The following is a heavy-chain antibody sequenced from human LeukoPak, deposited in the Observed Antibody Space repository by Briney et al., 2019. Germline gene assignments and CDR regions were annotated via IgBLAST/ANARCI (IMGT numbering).Heavy chain of an antibody. CDR2: INSDGGST. CDR1: GFTFSSFW. V-gene: IGHV3-74*01. CDR3: ARTLGSTRGFEY. D-gene: IGHD3-16*01. Sequence: PGGSLRLSCAASGFTFSSFWMHWVRQGPGKGLAWVSRINSDGGSTSYADSVKGRFTISRDNAKDTLYLQMNSLIAEDTAVYYCARTLGSTRGFEYWGQGTLVTVSS. J-gene: IGHJ4*02.